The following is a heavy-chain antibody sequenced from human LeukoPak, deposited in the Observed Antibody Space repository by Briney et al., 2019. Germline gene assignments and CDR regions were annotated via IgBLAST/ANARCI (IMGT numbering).Heavy chain of an antibody. V-gene: IGHV1-24*01. J-gene: IGHJ4*02. D-gene: IGHD2-15*01. CDR3: ATDMVGYCNGEGCYSEAY. Sequence: ASVKVSCKVSGYTLTELSMHWVRQAPGKGLEWMGGFDPEAGETIYAQKFQGRLTMTEGTSTDTAYMELNSLRSDDTAVYYCATDMVGYCNGEGCYSEAYWGQGTLVTVSS. CDR1: GYTLTELS. CDR2: FDPEAGET.